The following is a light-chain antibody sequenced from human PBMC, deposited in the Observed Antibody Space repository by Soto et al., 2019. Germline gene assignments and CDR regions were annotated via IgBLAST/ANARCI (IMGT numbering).Light chain of an antibody. CDR2: GAS. J-gene: IGKJ1*01. CDR1: QSVSNN. CDR3: QQYTNWWT. Sequence: EIVMTQSPATLSASPGERATLSCRASQSVSNNLAWYHQKPGQAPRLLLYGASTRATGIPARFSGSGSGTEFPLSSSSLQPEDFAVYYCQQYTNWWTFGQGTKVEIK. V-gene: IGKV3-15*01.